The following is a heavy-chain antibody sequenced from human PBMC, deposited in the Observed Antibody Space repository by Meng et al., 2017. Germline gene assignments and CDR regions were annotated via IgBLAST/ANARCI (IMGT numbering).Heavy chain of an antibody. V-gene: IGHV3-30*01. D-gene: IGHD1-7*01. CDR2: ISYDGSNK. J-gene: IGHJ4*02. CDR1: GFTFSSYA. Sequence: GGSLRLSCAASGFTFSSYAMHWVRQAPGKGLEWVAVISYDGSNKYYADSVKGRFTISRDNSKNTLYLQMNSLRAEDTAVHYCAREVRNYDDYWGQGTLVTVSS. CDR3: AREVRNYDDY.